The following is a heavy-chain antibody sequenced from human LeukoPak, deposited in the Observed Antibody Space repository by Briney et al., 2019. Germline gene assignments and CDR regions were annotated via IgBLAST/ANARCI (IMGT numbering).Heavy chain of an antibody. V-gene: IGHV1-18*01. D-gene: IGHD2-2*01. CDR3: ARDVGDIVTIPAAISVP. J-gene: IGHJ5*02. CDR1: GYTFSSYG. Sequence: ASVKVSCKASGYTFSSYGISWVRQAPRQGLEGMGWISAYNGNTNYAQMVQGRVTMTTDTSTSTAYMEVRSLRSDDTAMYYCARDVGDIVTIPAAISVPWGQGTLVTVSS. CDR2: ISAYNGNT.